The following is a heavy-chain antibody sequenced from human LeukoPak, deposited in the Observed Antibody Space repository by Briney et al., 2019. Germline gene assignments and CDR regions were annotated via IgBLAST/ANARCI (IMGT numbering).Heavy chain of an antibody. J-gene: IGHJ4*02. D-gene: IGHD6-13*01. CDR3: ARRYSGYSSSWLNY. CDR1: GFTLSSYS. V-gene: IGHV4-34*01. CDR2: INHSGST. Sequence: GSLRLSCAASGFTLSSYSMNWIRQPPGKGLEWIGEINHSGSTNYNPSLKSRVTISVDTSKNQFSLKLSSVTAADTAVYYCARRYSGYSSSWLNYWGQGTLVTVSS.